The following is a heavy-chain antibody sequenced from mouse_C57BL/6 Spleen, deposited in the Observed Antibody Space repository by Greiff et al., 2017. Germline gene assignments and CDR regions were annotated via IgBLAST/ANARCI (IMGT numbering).Heavy chain of an antibody. V-gene: IGHV1-52*01. CDR1: GYTFTSYW. Sequence: VQLQQPGAELVRPGSSVKLSCKASGYTFTSYWMHWVKQRPIQGLEWIGNIDPSDSETHYNQKFKDKATLTVDKSSSTAYMQLSSLTSEDSAVYYCARWVYDYDGEGYYFDYWGQGTTLTVSS. CDR2: IDPSDSET. CDR3: ARWVYDYDGEGYYFDY. J-gene: IGHJ2*01. D-gene: IGHD2-4*01.